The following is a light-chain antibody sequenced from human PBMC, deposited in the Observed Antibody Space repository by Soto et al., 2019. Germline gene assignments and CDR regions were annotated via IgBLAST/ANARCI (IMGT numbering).Light chain of an antibody. J-gene: IGKJ3*01. CDR1: QSVSTK. Sequence: EIVMTQSPATLSVAPGERATLSCRASQSVSTKLAWYRHKPGQAPRLLIYGASTRATGIPARFSGSGSGTEFTLTINSLQSEDFAVYYCQQYKNWPHFTFGPGTTVDIK. V-gene: IGKV3-15*01. CDR3: QQYKNWPHFT. CDR2: GAS.